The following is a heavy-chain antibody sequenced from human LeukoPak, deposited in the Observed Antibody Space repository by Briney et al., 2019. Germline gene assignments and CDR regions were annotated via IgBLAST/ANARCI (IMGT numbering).Heavy chain of an antibody. V-gene: IGHV3-33*01. CDR2: IWYDGSNK. Sequence: GGSLRLSCAASGFTFSSYGMHWVRQAPGKGLEWVAVIWYDGSNKYYADSVKGRFTISRDNSKNTLYPQMNSLRAEDTAVYYCAREKYSSGRGFDYWGQGALVTVSS. CDR3: AREKYSSGRGFDY. D-gene: IGHD6-19*01. CDR1: GFTFSSYG. J-gene: IGHJ4*02.